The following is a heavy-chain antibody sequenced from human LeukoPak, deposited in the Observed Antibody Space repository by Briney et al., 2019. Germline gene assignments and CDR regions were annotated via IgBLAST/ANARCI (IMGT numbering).Heavy chain of an antibody. CDR2: INSNNGDT. CDR1: GYSFTTYG. V-gene: IGHV1-18*01. CDR3: ARWRGFTGSIDENWFDP. D-gene: IGHD3-3*01. J-gene: IGHJ5*02. Sequence: ASVKVSCKASGYSFTTYGISWVRQAPGQGLEWMGWINSNNGDTNYAGKVQGRVTMATDTSTSTAYMELRSLRSDDTAVYYCARWRGFTGSIDENWFDPWGQGTLVTVSS.